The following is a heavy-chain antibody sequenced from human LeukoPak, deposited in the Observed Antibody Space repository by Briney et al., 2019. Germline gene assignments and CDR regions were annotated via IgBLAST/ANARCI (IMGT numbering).Heavy chain of an antibody. D-gene: IGHD1-26*01. V-gene: IGHV4-61*02. CDR2: IYTSGST. Sequence: SETLSLTCTVSGGSISSGGYYWSWIRQPAGKGLEWIGRIYTSGSTNYNPSLKSRVTISVDTSKNQFSLKLSSVTAADTAVYYCARARVGATGSDWFDPWGQGTLVTVSS. J-gene: IGHJ5*02. CDR1: GGSISSGGYY. CDR3: ARARVGATGSDWFDP.